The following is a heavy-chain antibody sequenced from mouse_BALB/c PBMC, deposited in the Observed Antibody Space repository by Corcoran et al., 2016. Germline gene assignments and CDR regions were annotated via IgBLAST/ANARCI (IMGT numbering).Heavy chain of an antibody. CDR2: ISYDGSN. V-gene: IGHV3-6*02. J-gene: IGHJ3*01. CDR3: AREVKYYDYDWFAY. Sequence: DVQLQESGPGLVKPSQSLSLTCSVTGYSITSGYYWNWIRQFPGNKLEWMGYISYDGSNNYNPSLKNRISITRDTSKNQFFLKLNSVTTEDTATYYCAREVKYYDYDWFAYWGQGTLVTVSA. D-gene: IGHD2-4*01. CDR1: GYSITSGYY.